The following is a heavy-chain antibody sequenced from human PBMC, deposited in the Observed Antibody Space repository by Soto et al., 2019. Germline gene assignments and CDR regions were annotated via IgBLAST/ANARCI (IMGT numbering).Heavy chain of an antibody. J-gene: IGHJ3*02. V-gene: IGHV4-30-2*01. Sequence: PSETLSLTCAVSGGSISSGGYSWSWIRQPPGKGLEWIGYIYHSGSTYYNPSLKSRVTISVDRSKNQFSLKLSSVTAADTAVYYCARARDSSSRPLYAFDIWGQGTMVTVSS. CDR2: IYHSGST. CDR3: ARARDSSSRPLYAFDI. CDR1: GGSISSGGYS. D-gene: IGHD6-6*01.